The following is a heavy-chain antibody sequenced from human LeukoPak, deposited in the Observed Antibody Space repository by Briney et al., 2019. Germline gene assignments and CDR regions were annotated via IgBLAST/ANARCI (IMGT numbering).Heavy chain of an antibody. Sequence: SQTLSLTCTVSGGSISSGSHYWSWIRQPAGKGLEWIGRIYTSGSTNYNPSLKSRVTISVDTSKNQFSLKLSSVTAADTAVYYCARTYGTYQYYFDYWGQGTLVTVSS. CDR2: IYTSGST. J-gene: IGHJ4*02. D-gene: IGHD2-2*01. V-gene: IGHV4-61*02. CDR3: ARTYGTYQYYFDY. CDR1: GGSISSGSHY.